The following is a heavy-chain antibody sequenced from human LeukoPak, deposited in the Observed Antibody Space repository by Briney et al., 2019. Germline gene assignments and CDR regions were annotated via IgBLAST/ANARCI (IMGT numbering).Heavy chain of an antibody. CDR3: ARTTYYYDSSGPYYFDY. CDR1: GFTFSSYW. V-gene: IGHV3-7*01. D-gene: IGHD3-22*01. CDR2: IKQDGSEK. Sequence: GGSLRLSCAASGFTFSSYWMSWVRQAPGKGLEWVANIKQDGSEKCYVDSVKGRFTISRDNAKNSLYLQMNSLRAEDTAVYYCARTTYYYDSSGPYYFDYWGQGTLVTVSS. J-gene: IGHJ4*02.